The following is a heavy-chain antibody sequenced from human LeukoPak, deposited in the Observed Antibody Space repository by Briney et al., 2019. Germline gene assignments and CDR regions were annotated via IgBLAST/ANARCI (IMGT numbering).Heavy chain of an antibody. D-gene: IGHD2-15*01. CDR2: IIDSGST. CDR1: GGSISSGYW. CDR3: ATSGPTSGVYPFEN. V-gene: IGHV4-4*02. J-gene: IGHJ4*02. Sequence: SETLSLTCAVSGGSISSGYWWSWVRQPPMKGLEWIGEIIDSGSTNYNPSLKGRITISLDKTKNQFYLSVNSVTDADTAGYDCATSGPTSGVYPFENWGQGILVTVSS.